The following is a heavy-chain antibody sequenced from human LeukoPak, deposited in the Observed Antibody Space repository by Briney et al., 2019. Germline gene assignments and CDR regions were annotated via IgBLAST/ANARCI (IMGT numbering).Heavy chain of an antibody. CDR3: ARSVAERNTPYYFDY. D-gene: IGHD1-14*01. CDR1: GGTFSSYA. Sequence: GASVKVSCKASGGTFSSYAISWVRQAPGQVLEWMGRIIPILGIANYAQKFQGRVTITADKSTSTAYMELSSLRSEDTAVYYCARSVAERNTPYYFDYWGQGTLVTVSS. J-gene: IGHJ4*02. CDR2: IIPILGIA. V-gene: IGHV1-69*04.